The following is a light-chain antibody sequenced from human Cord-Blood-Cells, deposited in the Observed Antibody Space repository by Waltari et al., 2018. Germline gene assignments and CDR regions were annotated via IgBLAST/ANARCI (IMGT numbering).Light chain of an antibody. V-gene: IGKV3-11*01. CDR3: QQRSNWPPWT. J-gene: IGKJ1*01. CDR1: QSVSSY. CDR2: DAS. Sequence: EIVLTQSPATLSLSPGERATLSCRASQSVSSYLAWYQQKPGQAHRLLIYDASNRATGIPVRFSGSGSGTDFTRTISSIVPEDFAAYYCQQRSNWPPWTFGQGTKVEIK.